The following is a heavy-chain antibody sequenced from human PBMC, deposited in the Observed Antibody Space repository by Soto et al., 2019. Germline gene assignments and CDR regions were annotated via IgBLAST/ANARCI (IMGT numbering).Heavy chain of an antibody. CDR2: ISAYNGNT. V-gene: IGHV1-18*01. D-gene: IGHD4-4*01. CDR3: ARDGGVYDYSPFDY. J-gene: IGHJ4*02. Sequence: GASVKVSCKASGYTFTSYGISWVRQAPGQGLEWMGWISAYNGNTNYAQKLQGRVTMTTDTSTSTAYMELRSLRSEDTAVYYCARDGGVYDYSPFDYWGQGTLVTVSS. CDR1: GYTFTSYG.